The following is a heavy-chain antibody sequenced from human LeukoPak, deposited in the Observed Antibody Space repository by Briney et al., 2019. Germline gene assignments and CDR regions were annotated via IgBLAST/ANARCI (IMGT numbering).Heavy chain of an antibody. Sequence: AGGSLSLSCVPAGFTPSIYAVHWVRPPAEVGRGWVGVISYDERHKYYADSVKGRLTLSRDQSTNTLYLQMYRLRADDTAVYYCAKDGRGYSSSWLVFDYWGQGTLVTVS. CDR3: AKDGRGYSSSWLVFDY. V-gene: IGHV3-30-3*02. CDR1: GFTPSIYA. J-gene: IGHJ4*02. CDR2: ISYDERHK. D-gene: IGHD6-13*01.